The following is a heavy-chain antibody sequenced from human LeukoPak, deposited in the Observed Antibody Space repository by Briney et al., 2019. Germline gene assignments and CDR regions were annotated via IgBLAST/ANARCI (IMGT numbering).Heavy chain of an antibody. Sequence: ASVEVSCKASGYTFTGYYMHWVRQAPGQGLEWMGWINPNSGGTNYAQKFQGRVTMTRDTSISTAYMELSRLRSDDTAVYYCARDLVDIVAPKRDYWGQGTLVTVSS. CDR1: GYTFTGYY. CDR2: INPNSGGT. V-gene: IGHV1-2*02. CDR3: ARDLVDIVAPKRDY. D-gene: IGHD5-12*01. J-gene: IGHJ4*02.